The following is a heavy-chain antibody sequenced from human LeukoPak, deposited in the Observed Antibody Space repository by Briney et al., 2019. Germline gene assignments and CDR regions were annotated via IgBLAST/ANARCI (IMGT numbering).Heavy chain of an antibody. Sequence: PGGSLRLSCAASGFTFSSYWMSWVRQAPGKGLEWVANIKQDGSEKNYVDSVKGRFTISRDNAKNSLYMQMNSLRAEDTAVYYCARDLIAAAFDYWGQGTLVTVSS. V-gene: IGHV3-7*01. CDR1: GFTFSSYW. D-gene: IGHD6-13*01. J-gene: IGHJ4*02. CDR3: ARDLIAAAFDY. CDR2: IKQDGSEK.